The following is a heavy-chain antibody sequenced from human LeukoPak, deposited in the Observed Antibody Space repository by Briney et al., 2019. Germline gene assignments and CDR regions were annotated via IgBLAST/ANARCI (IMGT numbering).Heavy chain of an antibody. CDR1: GGSISSYY. Sequence: PSETLSLTCTVSGGSISSYYWSWIRQPPGKGLEWIGYIYYSGSTNYNPSLKSRVTISVDTSKNQFSLKLSSVTAADTAVYYCARHGVRYYASWFNPWGQGSLVTVSS. D-gene: IGHD3-3*01. V-gene: IGHV4-59*08. J-gene: IGHJ5*02. CDR2: IYYSGST. CDR3: ARHGVRYYASWFNP.